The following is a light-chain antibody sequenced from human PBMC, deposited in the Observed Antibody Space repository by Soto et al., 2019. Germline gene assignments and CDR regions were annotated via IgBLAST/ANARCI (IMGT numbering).Light chain of an antibody. J-gene: IGLJ2*01. CDR3: CSYAGRATYV. V-gene: IGLV2-23*02. Sequence: QSVLTQPPSASGTPGQRVTISCTGPSSDVGSYNLVSWYQQYPGKAPKLIIFEVFKRPSGVSHRFSGSKSGNTASLTISGLQAEDEANYYCCSYAGRATYVFGGGTKLTVL. CDR1: SSDVGSYNL. CDR2: EVF.